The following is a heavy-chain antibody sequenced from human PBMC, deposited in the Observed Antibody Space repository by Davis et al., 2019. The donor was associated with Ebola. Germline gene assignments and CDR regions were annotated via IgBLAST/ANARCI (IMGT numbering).Heavy chain of an antibody. V-gene: IGHV1-18*01. CDR2: ISAYNGNT. J-gene: IGHJ4*02. D-gene: IGHD1-26*01. Sequence: ASVKVSCKAFGYTFTSYGISWVRQAPGQGLEWMGWISAYNGNTDYAQKLQGRVTMTTDTSTSTAYMELRSLRSDDTAVYYCARGLVGADRFDYWGQGILVTVSS. CDR3: ARGLVGADRFDY. CDR1: GYTFTSYG.